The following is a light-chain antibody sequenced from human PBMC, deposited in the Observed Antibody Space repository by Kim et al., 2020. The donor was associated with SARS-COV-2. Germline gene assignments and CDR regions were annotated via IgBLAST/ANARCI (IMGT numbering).Light chain of an antibody. CDR3: QQSGSSPLT. CDR1: QSVSSNN. J-gene: IGKJ4*01. V-gene: IGKV3-20*01. Sequence: PGERATPSCRASQSVSSNNLAWYQQKPGQAPRLLIYGASTRATGIPDRFSGSGSGTDFTLTISRLEPEDFAVYYCQQSGSSPLTFGGGTKVDIK. CDR2: GAS.